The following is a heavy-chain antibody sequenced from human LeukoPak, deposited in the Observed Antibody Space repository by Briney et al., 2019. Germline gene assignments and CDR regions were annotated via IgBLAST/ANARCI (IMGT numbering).Heavy chain of an antibody. V-gene: IGHV4-4*02. Sequence: SGTLSLTCGVSGGSLTSTNYWTWVRQPPGKGLEWIGEVNLQGSTNYNPSLMGRVAISVDMSENHISLQLTSVTAADTAVYYCAREGGPYRPLDYSGLGTLVTVSS. CDR2: VNLQGST. CDR3: AREGGPYRPLDY. CDR1: GGSLTSTNY. J-gene: IGHJ4*02.